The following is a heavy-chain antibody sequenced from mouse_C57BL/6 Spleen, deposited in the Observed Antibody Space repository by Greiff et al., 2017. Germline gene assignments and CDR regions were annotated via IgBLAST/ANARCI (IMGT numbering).Heavy chain of an antibody. D-gene: IGHD1-1*01. Sequence: QVQLQQSGAELVMPGASVKLSCKASGYTFTSYWMHWVKQRPGQGLEWIGEIDPSDSYTNYNQKFKGKSTLTVDKSSSTAYMQLSSLTSEDSAVYYCARRGVVPLYYFDYWGQGTTLTVSS. CDR2: IDPSDSYT. V-gene: IGHV1-69*01. CDR3: ARRGVVPLYYFDY. J-gene: IGHJ2*01. CDR1: GYTFTSYW.